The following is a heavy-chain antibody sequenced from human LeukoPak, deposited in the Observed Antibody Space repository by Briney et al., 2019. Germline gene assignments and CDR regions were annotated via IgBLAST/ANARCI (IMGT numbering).Heavy chain of an antibody. CDR3: ARVPHPITMVRGVIIWSDP. Sequence: ASVKVSCKASGYTFTGYYMHWVRQAPGQGLEWMGWINPNSGGTNYAQKFQGRVTMTRDTSISTAYMELSRLRSDDTAVYYCARVPHPITMVRGVIIWSDPWGQGTLVTVSS. CDR2: INPNSGGT. J-gene: IGHJ5*02. V-gene: IGHV1-2*02. D-gene: IGHD3-10*01. CDR1: GYTFTGYY.